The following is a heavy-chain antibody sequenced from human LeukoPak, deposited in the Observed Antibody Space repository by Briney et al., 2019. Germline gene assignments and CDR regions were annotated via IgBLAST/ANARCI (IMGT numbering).Heavy chain of an antibody. J-gene: IGHJ4*02. Sequence: SETLSLTCTVSGGSISSGGYYWSWIRQHPGKGLEWIGYIYYSGSTYYNPSLKSRVTISVDTSKNQFSLKLSSVTAADTAVYYCARANDSSGYYYFDYWGQGTLDTVSS. CDR2: IYYSGST. D-gene: IGHD3-22*01. CDR1: GGSISSGGYY. CDR3: ARANDSSGYYYFDY. V-gene: IGHV4-31*03.